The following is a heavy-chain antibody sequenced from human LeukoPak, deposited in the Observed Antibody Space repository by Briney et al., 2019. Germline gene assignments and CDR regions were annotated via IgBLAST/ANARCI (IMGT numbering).Heavy chain of an antibody. CDR1: GFILSRNY. V-gene: IGHV3-66*01. CDR2: IRSGRST. D-gene: IGHD3-16*01. J-gene: IGHJ3*02. Sequence: GGSLRLPCAASGFILSRNYMSWVRQAPGTGLEWVSVIRSGRSTYYADSVKSRLIISRDDCTNTLYLQINSLRSDDTAVYYCASDPGGNQNGFDIWGQGTMVTVSS. CDR3: ASDPGGNQNGFDI.